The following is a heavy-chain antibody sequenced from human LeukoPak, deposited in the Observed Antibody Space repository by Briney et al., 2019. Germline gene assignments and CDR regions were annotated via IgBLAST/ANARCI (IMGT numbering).Heavy chain of an antibody. J-gene: IGHJ4*02. CDR3: AKDPYDILTPLGYFDY. D-gene: IGHD3-9*01. CDR1: GFTFSSNY. V-gene: IGHV3-53*01. CDR2: IYSGGST. Sequence: PGGSLRLSCAASGFTFSSNYMSWVRQAPGKGLEWVSVIYSGGSTYYADSVKGRFTISRDNSKNTLYLQMNSLRAEDTAVYYCAKDPYDILTPLGYFDYWGQGTLVTVSS.